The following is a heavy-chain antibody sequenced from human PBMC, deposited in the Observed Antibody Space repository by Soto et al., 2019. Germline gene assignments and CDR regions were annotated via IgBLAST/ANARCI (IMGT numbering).Heavy chain of an antibody. D-gene: IGHD5-12*01. CDR2: IIPIFNST. J-gene: IGHJ4*02. CDR1: GSRFSNYV. CDR3: AREGRGKKAGYSGLVSLGY. Sequence: QVQLVQSGAEVKPPGSSLKVSCTVSGSRFSNYVISWVRKAPAHGLQWLGRIIPIFNSTQYAQKFQGRLTITADKTTNLASLELSRMRSDDAAVYYCAREGRGKKAGYSGLVSLGYWGQGTLVTVSS. V-gene: IGHV1-69*06.